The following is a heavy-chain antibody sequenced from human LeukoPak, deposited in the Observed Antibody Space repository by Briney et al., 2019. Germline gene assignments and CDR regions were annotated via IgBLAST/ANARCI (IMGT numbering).Heavy chain of an antibody. V-gene: IGHV4-59*01. CDR2: IYYSGST. CDR1: GGSISSYY. J-gene: IGHJ6*02. Sequence: SETLSLTCAVSGGSISSYYWSWIRQPPGKGLEWIGNIYYSGSTNYNPSLRSRVTISVDTSKNQCSLKLSSVTAADTAVYYCARGGDPHYGMDVWGQGTTVTVSS. D-gene: IGHD2-21*01. CDR3: ARGGDPHYGMDV.